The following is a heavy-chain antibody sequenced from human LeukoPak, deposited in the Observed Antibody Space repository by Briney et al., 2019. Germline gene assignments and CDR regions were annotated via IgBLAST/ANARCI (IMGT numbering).Heavy chain of an antibody. Sequence: GGSLRLSCAASGFTVSSNYMSWVRQAPGKGLEWVSVIYSGGSTYYADSVKGRFTMSRDNSNNRLYLQMNSLRAEDTAVYYCAKSRVVVVPAALSPWGQGTLVTVSS. CDR1: GFTVSSNY. CDR2: IYSGGST. D-gene: IGHD2-2*01. CDR3: AKSRVVVVPAALSP. V-gene: IGHV3-53*01. J-gene: IGHJ5*02.